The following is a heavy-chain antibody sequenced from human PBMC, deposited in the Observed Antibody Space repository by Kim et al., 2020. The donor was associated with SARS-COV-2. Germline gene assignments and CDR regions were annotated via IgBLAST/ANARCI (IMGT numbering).Heavy chain of an antibody. V-gene: IGHV3-74*01. Sequence: GGSLRLSCAASGFTFSSYWMHWVRQAPGKGLVWVSRINSDGSSTSYADSVKGRFTISRDNAKNTLYLQMNSLRAEDTAVYYCARGVPYYYYDSRLTIWGQGTLVTVSS. D-gene: IGHD3-22*01. CDR2: INSDGSST. CDR1: GFTFSSYW. J-gene: IGHJ4*02. CDR3: ARGVPYYYYDSRLTI.